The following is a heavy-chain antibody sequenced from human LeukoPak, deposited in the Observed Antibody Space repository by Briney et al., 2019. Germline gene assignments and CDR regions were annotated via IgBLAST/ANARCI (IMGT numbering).Heavy chain of an antibody. CDR3: ATGEAYNPERPGVPDS. V-gene: IGHV3-74*01. Sequence: PGGSLRLSCTASGFNFGNYWMLWVRQGPGKGLVWVSRISGNGTDTRYADSAKGRFIVSRDNAKNTVFLHLNGLTAEDTAVYYCATGEAYNPERPGVPDSWGQGTLVTVSS. CDR1: GFNFGNYW. D-gene: IGHD5-24*01. J-gene: IGHJ5*01. CDR2: ISGNGTDT.